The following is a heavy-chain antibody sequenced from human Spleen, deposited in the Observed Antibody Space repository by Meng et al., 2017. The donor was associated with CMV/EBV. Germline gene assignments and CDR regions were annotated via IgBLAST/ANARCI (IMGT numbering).Heavy chain of an antibody. Sequence: GGSLRLSCKGSGYSFTSYWIGWVRQMPGKGLEWMGIIYPGDSDTRYSPSFQGQVTISADKSISTAYLQWSSLKASDTAMYYCARSRTSSGYYFQGAFDIRGQGTMVTVSS. CDR1: GYSFTSYW. D-gene: IGHD3-22*01. CDR2: IYPGDSDT. J-gene: IGHJ3*02. V-gene: IGHV5-51*01. CDR3: ARSRTSSGYYFQGAFDI.